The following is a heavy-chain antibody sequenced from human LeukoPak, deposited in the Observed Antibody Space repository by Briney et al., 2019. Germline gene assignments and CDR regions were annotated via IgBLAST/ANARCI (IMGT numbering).Heavy chain of an antibody. Sequence: AGGSLRLSCAASQFTFSHYGMHWVRQAPGKGLQWVAVIWNDGSDKYYSDSVKGRFTVSRDNSNNMVYLQMNSLRAEDTAVYYCAKEFSAAAYYFHYWGQATLVTISS. J-gene: IGHJ4*02. CDR1: QFTFSHYG. V-gene: IGHV3-33*06. CDR2: IWNDGSDK. D-gene: IGHD6-25*01. CDR3: AKEFSAAAYYFHY.